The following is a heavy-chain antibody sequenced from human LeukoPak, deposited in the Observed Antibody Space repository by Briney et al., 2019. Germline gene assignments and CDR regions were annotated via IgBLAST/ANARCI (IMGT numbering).Heavy chain of an antibody. J-gene: IGHJ4*02. V-gene: IGHV3-43*01. CDR2: ISWDGGST. CDR3: AREIYFDWLLID. Sequence: GGSLRLSCAASGFTFDDYTMHWVRQAPGKGLEWVSLISWDGGSTYYADSVKGRFTISRDNAKNSLCLQMNSLRAEDTAVYYCAREIYFDWLLIDWGQGTLVAVSS. CDR1: GFTFDDYT. D-gene: IGHD3-9*01.